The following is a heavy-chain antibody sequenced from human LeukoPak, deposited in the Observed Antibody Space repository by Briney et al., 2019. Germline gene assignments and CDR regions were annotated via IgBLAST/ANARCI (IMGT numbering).Heavy chain of an antibody. CDR1: GFTFSSYA. D-gene: IGHD4-17*01. CDR2: IKQDGSEK. J-gene: IGHJ4*02. V-gene: IGHV3-7*01. Sequence: GGSLRLPCAASGFTFSSYAMSWVRQAPGKGLEWVANIKQDGSEKYYVDSVKGRFTISRDNAKNSLYLQMNSLRAEDTAVYYCAREMTTVTTLDYWGQGTLVTVSS. CDR3: AREMTTVTTLDY.